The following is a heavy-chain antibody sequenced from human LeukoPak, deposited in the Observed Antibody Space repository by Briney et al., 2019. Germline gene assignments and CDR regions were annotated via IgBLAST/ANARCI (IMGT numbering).Heavy chain of an antibody. CDR1: GYTFTGYG. D-gene: IGHD1-26*01. J-gene: IGHJ4*02. Sequence: ASVKVSCKASGYTFTGYGISWVRQAPGQGLEWMGWINAYSGNTNYAQKLQGRVTMTTDTSTSTAYMELRSLRSDDTAVYYCARDRTSGSYYFYWGQGTLVTVSS. V-gene: IGHV1-18*01. CDR3: ARDRTSGSYYFY. CDR2: INAYSGNT.